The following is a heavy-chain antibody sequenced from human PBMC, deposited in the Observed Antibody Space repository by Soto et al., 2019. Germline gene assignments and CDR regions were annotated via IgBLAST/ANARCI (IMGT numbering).Heavy chain of an antibody. V-gene: IGHV4-4*07. CDR2: IYTSGST. Sequence: PSETLSLTCTVSGGSISSYYWSWIRQPAGKGLEWIGRIYTSGSTNYNPSLKSRVTMSVDTSKNQFSLKLSSVTAADTAVYYCARDTVTIVRRTRYGMDVWGQGTTVTVSS. D-gene: IGHD3-10*01. J-gene: IGHJ6*02. CDR1: GGSISSYY. CDR3: ARDTVTIVRRTRYGMDV.